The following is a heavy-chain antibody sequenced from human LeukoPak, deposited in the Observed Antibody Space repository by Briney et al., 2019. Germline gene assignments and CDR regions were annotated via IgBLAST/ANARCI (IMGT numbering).Heavy chain of an antibody. Sequence: NPSETLSLTCAVYGGSFSGYYWSWIRQPPGKGLEWIGEINHSGSTNYNPSLKSRVTISVDTSKNQFSLKLSSVTAADTAVYYCARVRAFSYYDSSGDLYYFDYWGQGTLVTVSS. CDR3: ARVRAFSYYDSSGDLYYFDY. CDR1: GGSFSGYY. V-gene: IGHV4-34*01. D-gene: IGHD3-22*01. J-gene: IGHJ4*02. CDR2: INHSGST.